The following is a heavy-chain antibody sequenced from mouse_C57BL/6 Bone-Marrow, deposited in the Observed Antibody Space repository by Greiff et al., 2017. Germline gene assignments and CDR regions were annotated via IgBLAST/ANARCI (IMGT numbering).Heavy chain of an antibody. Sequence: EVMLVESGGDLVKPGGSLKLSCAASGFTFSSYGMSWVRQTPDKRLEWVATISSGGSYTYYPDSVKGRFTISRDNAKNTLYLQMSSLKSEDTAMYYCARRYYYGSSLGYFDVWGRGTTVTVSS. CDR2: ISSGGSYT. V-gene: IGHV5-6*02. CDR3: ARRYYYGSSLGYFDV. J-gene: IGHJ1*03. D-gene: IGHD1-1*01. CDR1: GFTFSSYG.